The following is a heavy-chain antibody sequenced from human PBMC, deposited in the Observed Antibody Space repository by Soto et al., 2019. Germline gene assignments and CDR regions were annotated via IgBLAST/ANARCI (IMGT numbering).Heavy chain of an antibody. V-gene: IGHV4-30-2*01. D-gene: IGHD3-22*01. Sequence: QLQLQESGSGLVKPSQTLSLTCAVSGGSISSGGYSWSWIRQPPGKGLEWIGYIYHSGSTYYNPSLKSRVTISVDRSKTQFSLKLSSVTAADTAVYYCARERRNDKYDSSDEYYFDYWGQGTLVTVSS. J-gene: IGHJ4*02. CDR3: ARERRNDKYDSSDEYYFDY. CDR1: GGSISSGGYS. CDR2: IYHSGST.